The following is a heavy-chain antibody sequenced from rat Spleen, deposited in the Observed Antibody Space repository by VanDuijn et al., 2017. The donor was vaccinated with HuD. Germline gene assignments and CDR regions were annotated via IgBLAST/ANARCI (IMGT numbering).Heavy chain of an antibody. Sequence: EVQLVESGGGLVQPGRSLKLSCVTSGFTFNYYWMTWIRQAPKKGLEWVASISSGGGGIYYLDSVKGRFTISRDNAKSTLYLQMDSLRSEDTASYYCARHHYDGYYHGPVFGVMDAWGQGASVTVSS. V-gene: IGHV5-31*01. CDR3: ARHHYDGYYHGPVFGVMDA. CDR2: ISSGGGGI. D-gene: IGHD1-12*03. CDR1: GFTFNYYW. J-gene: IGHJ4*01.